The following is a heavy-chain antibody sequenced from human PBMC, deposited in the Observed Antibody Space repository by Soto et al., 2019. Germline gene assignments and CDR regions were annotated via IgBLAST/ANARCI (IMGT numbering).Heavy chain of an antibody. V-gene: IGHV3-30*18. Sequence: SGGSLRLSCAASGFTFSSYGMHWVRQAPGKGLEWVAVISYDGSNKYYADSVKGRFTISRDNSKNTLYLQMNSLRAEDTAVYYCAKDRRRQYYDILTGTPYYYYGMDVWGQGTTVTVSS. J-gene: IGHJ6*02. CDR2: ISYDGSNK. CDR1: GFTFSSYG. CDR3: AKDRRRQYYDILTGTPYYYYGMDV. D-gene: IGHD3-9*01.